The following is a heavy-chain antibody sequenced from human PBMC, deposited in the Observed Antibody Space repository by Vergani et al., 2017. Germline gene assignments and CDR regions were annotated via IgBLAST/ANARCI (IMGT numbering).Heavy chain of an antibody. J-gene: IGHJ2*01. CDR2: IYNSGNG. CDR1: GDSIISRSYY. CDR3: ASGKYYSDSTSHFRGRYFDV. V-gene: IGHV4-39*01. Sequence: QMQLQESGPGLVKASETLSLTCTVSGDSIISRSYYWGWIRQPPGQGVEWIVSIYNSGNGDSSSSLKSRVTISADTSKNKFSLRLTSVPAADTAVYYCASGKYYSDSTSHFRGRYFDVWGRGTLVTVPS. D-gene: IGHD3-16*01.